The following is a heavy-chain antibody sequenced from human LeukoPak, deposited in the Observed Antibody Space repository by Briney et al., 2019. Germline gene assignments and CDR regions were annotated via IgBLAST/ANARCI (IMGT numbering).Heavy chain of an antibody. CDR1: GFTFSSYW. J-gene: IGHJ3*02. V-gene: IGHV3-21*01. Sequence: PGGSLRLSCAASGFTFSSYWMSWVRQAPGKGLEWVSSISSSSSYIYYADSVKGRFTISRDNAKNSLYLQMNSLRAEDTAVYYCAREDSADDDAFDIWGQGTMVTVSS. CDR3: AREDSADDDAFDI. D-gene: IGHD3-10*01. CDR2: ISSSSSYI.